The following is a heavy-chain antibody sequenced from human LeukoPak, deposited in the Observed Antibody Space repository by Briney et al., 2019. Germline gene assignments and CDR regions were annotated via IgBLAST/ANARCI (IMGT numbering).Heavy chain of an antibody. V-gene: IGHV1-2*04. D-gene: IGHD6-19*01. J-gene: IGHJ3*02. CDR1: GYTFTGYY. CDR3: ARAGAYSSGREDDAFDM. Sequence: ASVKVSCKASGYTFTGYYMHWVRRAPGQGLEWMGWINPNSGGTNYAQKFQGWVTMTRDTSISTAYMEVRRLRSDDTAVYYCARAGAYSSGREDDAFDMWGQGTMVTVSS. CDR2: INPNSGGT.